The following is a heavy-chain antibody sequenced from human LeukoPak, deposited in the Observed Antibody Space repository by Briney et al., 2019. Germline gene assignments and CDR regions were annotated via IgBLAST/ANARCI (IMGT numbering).Heavy chain of an antibody. CDR2: ISSSSSYI. V-gene: IGHV3-21*01. CDR1: GFTFSSYS. J-gene: IGHJ4*02. D-gene: IGHD3-22*01. Sequence: PGGSLRLSCAASGFTFSSYSMNWVRQAPGKGLEWVSSISSSSSYIYYADSVKGRFTISRDNAKNSLYLQMNSLRAEDTAVYYCARSQYYYDSSGYYPNPSDYWGQGTLVSVSS. CDR3: ARSQYYYDSSGYYPNPSDY.